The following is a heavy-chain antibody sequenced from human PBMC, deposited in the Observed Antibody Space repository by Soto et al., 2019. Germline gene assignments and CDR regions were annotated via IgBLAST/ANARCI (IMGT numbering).Heavy chain of an antibody. CDR3: ARDYDYYDSSGYYPHYYYYGMDV. D-gene: IGHD3-22*01. Sequence: GGSLRLSCAASGFTFSSYAMHWVRQAPGKGLEWVAVISYDGSNKYYADSVKGRFTISRDNSKNTLYLQMNSLRAEDTAVYYCARDYDYYDSSGYYPHYYYYGMDVWGQGTTVTVSS. CDR1: GFTFSSYA. J-gene: IGHJ6*02. CDR2: ISYDGSNK. V-gene: IGHV3-30-3*01.